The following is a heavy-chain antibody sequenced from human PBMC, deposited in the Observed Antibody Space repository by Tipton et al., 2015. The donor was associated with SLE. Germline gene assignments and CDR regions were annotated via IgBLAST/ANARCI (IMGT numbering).Heavy chain of an antibody. V-gene: IGHV3-74*01. CDR3: ARDLKQALPDYYGMDV. J-gene: IGHJ6*02. CDR1: GFNFRRHW. CDR2: MNSDGSNV. Sequence: SLRLSCAASGFNFRRHWMDWVRQVPGKGLVWLSRMNSDGSNVFYADSVMGRFTISRDNAKNTVYLQMNSLRAEDTALYYCARDLKQALPDYYGMDVWGQGTTVTVSS. D-gene: IGHD1-26*01.